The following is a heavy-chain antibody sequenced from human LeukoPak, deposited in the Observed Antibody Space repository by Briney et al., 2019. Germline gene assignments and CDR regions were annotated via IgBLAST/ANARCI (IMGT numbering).Heavy chain of an antibody. V-gene: IGHV4-59*08. J-gene: IGHJ4*02. CDR1: GGSISSYY. CDR2: IYYSGST. Sequence: SETLSLTCTVSGGSISSYYWSWIRQPPGRGLEWIGYIYYSGSTNYNPSLKSRVTISVDTSKNQFSLKLSSVTAADTAVYYCARLSFDYGDAVDYWGQGTLVTVSS. CDR3: ARLSFDYGDAVDY. D-gene: IGHD4-17*01.